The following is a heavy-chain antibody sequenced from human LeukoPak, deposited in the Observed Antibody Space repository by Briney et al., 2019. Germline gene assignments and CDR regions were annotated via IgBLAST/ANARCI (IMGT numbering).Heavy chain of an antibody. Sequence: PGGSLRLSCAASGFPFSNYWMHWVRQAPGKGLEWVSSISSSSSYIYYADSVKGRFTISRDNAKNSLYLQMNSLRAEDTAVYYCASRSSSSWYTAGAFDIWGQGTMVTVSS. CDR3: ASRSSSSWYTAGAFDI. CDR1: GFPFSNYW. V-gene: IGHV3-21*01. D-gene: IGHD6-13*01. CDR2: ISSSSSYI. J-gene: IGHJ3*02.